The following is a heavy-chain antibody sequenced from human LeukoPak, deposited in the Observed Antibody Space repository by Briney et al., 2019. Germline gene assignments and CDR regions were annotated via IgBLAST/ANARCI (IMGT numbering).Heavy chain of an antibody. J-gene: IGHJ6*03. Sequence: SETLSLTCAVYGGSFSGYYWSWIRQPPGKGLEWIGEINHSGSTNYNPSLKSRVTMSVDTSKNQFSLKLSSVTAADTAVYYCAREPRYCSRTTSCYHANYFYYMDVWGKGTTVTVSS. CDR2: INHSGST. CDR3: AREPRYCSRTTSCYHANYFYYMDV. CDR1: GGSFSGYY. D-gene: IGHD2-2*01. V-gene: IGHV4-34*01.